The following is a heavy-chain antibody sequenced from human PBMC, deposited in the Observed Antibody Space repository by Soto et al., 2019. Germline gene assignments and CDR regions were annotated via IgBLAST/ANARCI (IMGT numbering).Heavy chain of an antibody. Sequence: SETLCLTCTVSGGSISSYYWSWIRQPPGKGLEWIGYIYYSGSTNYNPSLKSRVTISVDTSKNKFSLKLSSVTDADTAVYYCARGGSGSYGNYNYYLDVWGKETTVTVPS. CDR2: IYYSGST. V-gene: IGHV4-59*01. D-gene: IGHD3-10*01. CDR3: ARGGSGSYGNYNYYLDV. J-gene: IGHJ6*03. CDR1: GGSISSYY.